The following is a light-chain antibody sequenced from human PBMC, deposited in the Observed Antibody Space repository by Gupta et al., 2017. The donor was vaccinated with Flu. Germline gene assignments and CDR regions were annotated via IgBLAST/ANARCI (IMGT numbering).Light chain of an antibody. J-gene: IGKJ1*01. V-gene: IGKV1-39*01. CDR2: GAS. CDR3: QQTYSIPPWT. CDR1: QTITTY. Sequence: DIQMTQSPSSLSASVGDTVTITCRASQTITTYLNWYQQNAGIAPALLIYGASTLQSGVPPRFSGSGSGTEFTLTISGLQPEDFATYYCQQTYSIPPWTFGQGTKVEI.